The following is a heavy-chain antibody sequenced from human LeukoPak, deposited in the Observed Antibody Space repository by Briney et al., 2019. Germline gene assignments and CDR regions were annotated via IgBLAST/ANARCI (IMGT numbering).Heavy chain of an antibody. Sequence: PSETLSLTCAVYGGSFSGYYWSWIRQPPGKGLEWIGEINHSGSTNYNPSLKSRVTISVDTSKNQFSPKLSSVTAADTAVYYCARGYSSIRAFDYWGQGTLVTVSS. CDR1: GGSFSGYY. CDR2: INHSGST. V-gene: IGHV4-34*01. D-gene: IGHD6-13*01. J-gene: IGHJ4*02. CDR3: ARGYSSIRAFDY.